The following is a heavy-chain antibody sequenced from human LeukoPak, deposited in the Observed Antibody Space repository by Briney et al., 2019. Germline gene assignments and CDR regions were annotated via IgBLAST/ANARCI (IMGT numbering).Heavy chain of an antibody. CDR1: GFTFRTYW. CDR3: ARGDYIYFDD. CDR2: IKQDGSEK. J-gene: IGHJ4*02. V-gene: IGHV3-7*01. Sequence: GGSLRLSCAASGFTFRTYWMSWVRQAPGKGLEWVANIKQDGSEKYYVDSVKGRFTISRDNAKNSLYLQMSSLRDEDTAVYYCARGDYIYFDDWGQGTLVTVSS. D-gene: IGHD4-11*01.